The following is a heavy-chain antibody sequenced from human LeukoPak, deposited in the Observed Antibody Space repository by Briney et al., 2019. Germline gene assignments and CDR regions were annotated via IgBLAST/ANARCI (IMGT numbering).Heavy chain of an antibody. Sequence: PGGSLRLSSVAPGFSVANNYMIWVGQAPGKGLEWVSVFYVGGATYYADSVKGRFTISRDNSENTLYLQMKSLRAEDTAVYYCARGDDYNFSDYWDQRTLVTVSS. D-gene: IGHD5-24*01. CDR2: FYVGGAT. CDR1: GFSVANNY. CDR3: ARGDDYNFSDY. J-gene: IGHJ4*02. V-gene: IGHV3-53*01.